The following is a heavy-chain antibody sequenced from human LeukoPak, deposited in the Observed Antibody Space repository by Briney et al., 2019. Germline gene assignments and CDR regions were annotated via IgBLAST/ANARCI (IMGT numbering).Heavy chain of an antibody. J-gene: IGHJ4*02. V-gene: IGHV1-69*05. Sequence: SVKVSCKASGGTFSSYAISWVRQAPGQGLEWMGGIIPIFGTANYAQKFQGRVTITTVESTSTAYMELSSLRSEDTAVYYCALWRQQLVRYFDYWGQGTLVTVSS. CDR2: IIPIFGTA. CDR1: GGTFSSYA. D-gene: IGHD6-13*01. CDR3: ALWRQQLVRYFDY.